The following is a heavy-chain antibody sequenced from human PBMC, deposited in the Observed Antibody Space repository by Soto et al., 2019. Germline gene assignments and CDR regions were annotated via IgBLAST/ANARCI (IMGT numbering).Heavy chain of an antibody. CDR3: ARHAVHRSGFTDD. J-gene: IGHJ4*02. CDR1: GGSISSSSYY. CDR2: IYYSGST. D-gene: IGHD6-19*01. Sequence: SETLSLTCTVSGGSISSSSYYWGWFRQPPGKGLEWIGSIYYSGSTYYNPSLKSRVTISVDTSKNQFSLKLSSVTAADTAVYYGARHAVHRSGFTDDWGQGTLVTVSS. V-gene: IGHV4-39*01.